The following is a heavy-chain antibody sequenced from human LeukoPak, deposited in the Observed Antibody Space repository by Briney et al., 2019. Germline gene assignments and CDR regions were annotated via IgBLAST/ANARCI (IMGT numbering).Heavy chain of an antibody. Sequence: RASVKVSCKASGYTFTGYHMHWVRQAPGQGLEWLGRINPNTGGTDYAQRFQGRVTMTSDASARTGFLELSGLTSDDTALYYCAKERDGDGYYCHFVSWGQGTLVTVSS. CDR1: GYTFTGYH. J-gene: IGHJ4*02. CDR2: INPNTGGT. V-gene: IGHV1-2*06. D-gene: IGHD3-22*01. CDR3: AKERDGDGYYCHFVS.